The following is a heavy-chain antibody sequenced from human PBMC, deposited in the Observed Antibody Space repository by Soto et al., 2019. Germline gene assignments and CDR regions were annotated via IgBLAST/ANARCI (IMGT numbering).Heavy chain of an antibody. Sequence: GASVKVSCKASGYIFNRYGISWVRQAPGQGLEWMGWIAAYNGNTDYTQKLQDRVTMTTDTSTSTAYMELRGLRSDDTAVYYCARDPTWDAPRVYAFDLWGQGTVVTVSS. V-gene: IGHV1-18*01. CDR3: ARDPTWDAPRVYAFDL. CDR1: GYIFNRYG. J-gene: IGHJ3*01. CDR2: IAAYNGNT. D-gene: IGHD6-13*01.